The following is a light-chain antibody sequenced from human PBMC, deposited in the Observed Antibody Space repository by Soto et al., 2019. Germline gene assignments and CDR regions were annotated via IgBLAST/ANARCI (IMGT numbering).Light chain of an antibody. V-gene: IGKV3-20*01. CDR1: QSISSTH. CDR3: QQYASSPGT. J-gene: IGKJ1*01. Sequence: EIVLTQSPDTLSLSPGERATLSCRASQSISSTHLVWYQQKPGQAPSLLIFGASSRATGIPDRFSGSGSGTDFTLTISGLEPADFAVYYCQQYASSPGTFGQGTKGAIK. CDR2: GAS.